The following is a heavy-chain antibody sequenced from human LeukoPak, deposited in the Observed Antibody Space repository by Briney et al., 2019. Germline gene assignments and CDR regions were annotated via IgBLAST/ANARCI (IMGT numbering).Heavy chain of an antibody. CDR2: IIPIFGTA. Sequence: RASVKVSCKASGGTFSSYAISWVRQAPGQGLEWMGEIIPIFGTANYAQKFQGRVTITTDESTSTAYMELSSLRSEDTAMYYCARDFLRSVSGPYVDVFDIWGQGTLVTVSS. CDR3: ARDFLRSVSGPYVDVFDI. J-gene: IGHJ3*02. D-gene: IGHD3-10*01. V-gene: IGHV1-69*05. CDR1: GGTFSSYA.